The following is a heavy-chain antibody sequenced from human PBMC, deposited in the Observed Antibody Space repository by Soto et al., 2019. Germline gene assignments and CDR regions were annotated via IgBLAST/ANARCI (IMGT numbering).Heavy chain of an antibody. Sequence: QVQLVQSGAEVKKPGASVKVSCKASGYTFTSYYMHWVRQAPGQGLEWMGIINPSGGSTSYAQKFQGRVTMTRDTSTSTVYMELSSLRSEDTAVYYCARTLDSSGYYDTLFDYWGQGTLVTVSS. CDR3: ARTLDSSGYYDTLFDY. J-gene: IGHJ4*02. V-gene: IGHV1-46*03. D-gene: IGHD3-22*01. CDR2: INPSGGST. CDR1: GYTFTSYY.